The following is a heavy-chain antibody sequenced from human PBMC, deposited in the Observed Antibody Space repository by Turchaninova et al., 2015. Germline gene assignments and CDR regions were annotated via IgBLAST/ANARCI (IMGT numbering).Heavy chain of an antibody. CDR1: GVTFSKYA. CDR3: AGSPTGVFNWFDP. CDR2: IGPMLGIG. J-gene: IGHJ5*02. Sequence: QVQLVQSGAELKKPGSSVKVSCKASGVTFSKYAISWVRQAPGQGLEWMGGIGPMLGIGTSAQNFQGRVTITAANSTVYMDLSGLRSEDTAVFYCAGSPTGVFNWFDPWGQGTSVTVSS. D-gene: IGHD1-1*01. V-gene: IGHV1-69*10.